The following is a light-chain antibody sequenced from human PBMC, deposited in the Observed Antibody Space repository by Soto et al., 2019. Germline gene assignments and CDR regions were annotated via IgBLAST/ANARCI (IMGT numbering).Light chain of an antibody. Sequence: QSALTQPASVSGSPGQSITISCTGTSSDVGGYNYVSWYQHHPGKVPQLMIYDVSNRPSGVSNRFSSSKSGNTASLTISGLHAEDEADYYCYSYTRSNTYVFGTGTKVT. CDR1: SSDVGGYNY. J-gene: IGLJ1*01. CDR2: DVS. CDR3: YSYTRSNTYV. V-gene: IGLV2-14*03.